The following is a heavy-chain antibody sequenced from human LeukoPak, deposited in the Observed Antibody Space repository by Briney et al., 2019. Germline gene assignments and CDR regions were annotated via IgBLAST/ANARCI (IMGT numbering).Heavy chain of an antibody. CDR1: GLTFSSYS. D-gene: IGHD5-24*01. V-gene: IGHV3-21*01. J-gene: IGHJ4*02. CDR2: ISSSSSYI. Sequence: GGSLRLSCAASGLTFSSYSMNWVRQAPGKGLEWVSSISSSSSYIYYADSVKGRFTISRDNAKNSLYLQMNSLRAEDTAIYYCTRVGYIDEGIDYWGQGTLVTVSS. CDR3: TRVGYIDEGIDY.